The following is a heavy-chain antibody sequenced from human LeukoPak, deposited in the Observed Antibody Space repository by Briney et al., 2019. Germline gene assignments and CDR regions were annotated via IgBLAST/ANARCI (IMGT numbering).Heavy chain of an antibody. CDR1: GFTFSSYA. CDR3: ARDQWEQWLDRTFDY. V-gene: IGHV3-30-3*01. Sequence: PGGSLRLSCAASGFTFSSYAMHWVRQAPGKGLKWVAVISYDGSNKYYADSVKGRFTISRDNSKNTLYLQMNSLRAEDTAVYYCARDQWEQWLDRTFDYWGQGTLVTVSS. CDR2: ISYDGSNK. J-gene: IGHJ4*02. D-gene: IGHD6-19*01.